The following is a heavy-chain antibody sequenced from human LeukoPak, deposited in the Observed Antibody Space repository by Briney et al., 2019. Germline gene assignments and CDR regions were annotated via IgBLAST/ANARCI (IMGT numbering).Heavy chain of an antibody. J-gene: IGHJ3*02. D-gene: IGHD1/OR15-1a*01. V-gene: IGHV4-39*07. CDR3: ARRTVPVDAFDI. CDR1: GGSISSSGYY. CDR2: AYYSGDT. Sequence: SETLSLTCTVSGGSISSSGYYWGWIRQPPGKGLEWIGSAYYSGDTYYNPSLKSRVTMSVDTSKNQFSLKLSSVTAADTAVYYCARRTVPVDAFDIWGQGTMVTVSS.